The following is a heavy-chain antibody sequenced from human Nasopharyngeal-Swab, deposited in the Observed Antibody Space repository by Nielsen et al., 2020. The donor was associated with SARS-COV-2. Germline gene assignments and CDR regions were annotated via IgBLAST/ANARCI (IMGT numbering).Heavy chain of an antibody. D-gene: IGHD3-9*01. J-gene: IGHJ4*02. Sequence: GESLKISCAGSAFTFSHYAMSWVRQAPGKGLEWVSAISGSGDNTYYADSVKGRFTISRDNPKNTLYLQMNSLRADDTAVYYCAKPHLRYYDWLLFDYWGQGTLVTVSS. CDR1: AFTFSHYA. CDR3: AKPHLRYYDWLLFDY. V-gene: IGHV3-23*01. CDR2: ISGSGDNT.